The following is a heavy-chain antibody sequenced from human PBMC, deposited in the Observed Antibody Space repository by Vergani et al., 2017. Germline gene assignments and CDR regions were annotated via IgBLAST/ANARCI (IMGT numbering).Heavy chain of an antibody. CDR2: INHSGST. CDR1: GESFSSFY. Sequence: QVQLQQWGAGVVKPSGTLSLTCAVFGESFSSFYWSWIRQPPGKGLEWIGEINHSGSTNYNPSLKSRVTISVDTSKNQFSLKLSSVTAADTAVYYCARGRVGYYYYYYMDVWGKGTTVTVSS. CDR3: ARGRVGYYYYYYMDV. D-gene: IGHD1-26*01. J-gene: IGHJ6*03. V-gene: IGHV4-34*02.